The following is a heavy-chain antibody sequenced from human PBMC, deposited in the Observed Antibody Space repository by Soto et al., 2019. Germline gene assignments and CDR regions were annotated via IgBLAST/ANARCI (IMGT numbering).Heavy chain of an antibody. CDR3: AREDKPGGYTPPGTSGFDS. J-gene: IGHJ4*02. V-gene: IGHV1-69*12. CDR1: GGTFSTYA. Sequence: QVQLVQAGAEVKKPGSSVKVSCKASGGTFSTYAISWVRQAPGQGLEWMGGIIPIYGTANYAQKFQGRLTMTADESTSTVCMELSSLRSDDTAVYYWAREDKPGGYTPPGTSGFDSWGQGTLVTVSS. D-gene: IGHD5-12*01. CDR2: IIPIYGTA.